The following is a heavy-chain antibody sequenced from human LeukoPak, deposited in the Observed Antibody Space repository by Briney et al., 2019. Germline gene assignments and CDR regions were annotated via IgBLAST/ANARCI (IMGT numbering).Heavy chain of an antibody. CDR2: ISSTSNYI. V-gene: IGHV3-21*06. Sequence: KTGGSLRLSCADSGFTFSTYNVYWVRQAPGKGLEWVSSISSTSNYIYYADSVKGRFTISRDNAKNSLYLQMNSLRAEDTAVYYCARALWSGPVYYGMDVWGQGTTVTVSS. D-gene: IGHD3-10*01. J-gene: IGHJ6*02. CDR3: ARALWSGPVYYGMDV. CDR1: GFTFSTYN.